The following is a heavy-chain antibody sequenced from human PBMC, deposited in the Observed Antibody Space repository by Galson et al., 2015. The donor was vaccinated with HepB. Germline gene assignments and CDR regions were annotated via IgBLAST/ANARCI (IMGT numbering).Heavy chain of an antibody. D-gene: IGHD5-18*01. CDR1: GFTFSSYA. J-gene: IGHJ4*02. CDR3: AKDPGGRGYSYGYVSLCFDY. V-gene: IGHV3-23*01. Sequence: SLRLSCAASGFTFSSYAMSWVRQAPGKGLEWVSAISGSGGSTYYADSVKGRFTISRDNSKNTLYLQMNSLRAEDTAVYYCAKDPGGRGYSYGYVSLCFDYWGQGTLVTVSS. CDR2: ISGSGGST.